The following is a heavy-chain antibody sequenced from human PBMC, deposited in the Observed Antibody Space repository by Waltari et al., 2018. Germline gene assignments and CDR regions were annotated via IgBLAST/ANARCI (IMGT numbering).Heavy chain of an antibody. D-gene: IGHD3-3*01. CDR2: IDPEDGET. CDR1: ATPFTGYT. Sequence: EVQLIQSGAEVKKPGAPGQISCKASATPFTGYTTNWVKEAPGKWLVWMGLIDPEDGETVYAENFQGRVTITADRSTDTVYMELSSVRSEDTAVYYCSTRSFGVVNAFDIWGQGTMVIVSS. CDR3: STRSFGVVNAFDI. J-gene: IGHJ3*02. V-gene: IGHV1-69-2*01.